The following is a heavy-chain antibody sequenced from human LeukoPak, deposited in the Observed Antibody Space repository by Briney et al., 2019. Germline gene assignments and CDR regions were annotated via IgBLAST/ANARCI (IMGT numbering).Heavy chain of an antibody. CDR1: GGTFSSYA. J-gene: IGHJ4*02. D-gene: IGHD6-13*01. CDR3: AREFKRAAAGLDY. Sequence: ASVKVSCKASGGTFSSYAISWVRQAPGQGLEWMGGIIPIFGTANYAQKFQGRVTITADESTSTAYMELSSLRSEDTAVYYCAREFKRAAAGLDYWGQGTLVTVSS. CDR2: IIPIFGTA. V-gene: IGHV1-69*13.